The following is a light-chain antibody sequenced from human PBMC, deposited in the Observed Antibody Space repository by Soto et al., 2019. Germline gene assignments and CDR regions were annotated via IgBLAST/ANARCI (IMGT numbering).Light chain of an antibody. CDR1: QSVSSY. Sequence: EIVLTQSPATLSLSPGERATLSCRASQSVSSYLACYQQKPGQAPRLLIYDASNMATGIPARFSGSGSGTDFTLTISSLEPEDFAVYYCQQRSNWPGTFGQGTKLEIK. V-gene: IGKV3-11*01. CDR2: DAS. CDR3: QQRSNWPGT. J-gene: IGKJ2*01.